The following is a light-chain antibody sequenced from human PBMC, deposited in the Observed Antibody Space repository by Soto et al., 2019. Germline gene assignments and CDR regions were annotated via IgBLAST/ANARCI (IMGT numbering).Light chain of an antibody. J-gene: IGKJ1*01. V-gene: IGKV3-20*01. CDR1: QIVTSKY. CDR2: GTS. CDR3: QQYGSSPWT. Sequence: EIVLTQSPGTLSSSPGERATLSCRASQIVTSKYLAWYQQNPGQAPRLLIYGTSSRATGIPDRFSGSGSGTDFTLTTNRLEPEDFVIYYCQQYGSSPWTFGQGTKVDIK.